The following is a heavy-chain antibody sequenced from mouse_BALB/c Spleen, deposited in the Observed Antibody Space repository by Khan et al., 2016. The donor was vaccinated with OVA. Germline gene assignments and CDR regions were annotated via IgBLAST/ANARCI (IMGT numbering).Heavy chain of an antibody. D-gene: IGHD1-1*01. CDR3: ANIYGSDFDY. V-gene: IGHV1-20*02. CDR2: INPHIGET. CDR1: GYSFTGYF. J-gene: IGHJ2*01. Sequence: VQLKESGPELVKPGASVKISCKASGYSFTGYFMNWVIQSHGKSLEWIGSINPHIGETFYNQKFKGKATLTVDESSSTAHLELRSLASEDSAVYYCANIYGSDFDYWGQGTTLTVSS.